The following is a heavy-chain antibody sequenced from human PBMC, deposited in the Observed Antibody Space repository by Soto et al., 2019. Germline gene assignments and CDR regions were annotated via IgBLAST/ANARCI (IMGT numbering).Heavy chain of an antibody. CDR3: ASDDGGGGMDV. CDR1: GGTFGDYG. CDR2: ILPVFRTP. J-gene: IGHJ6*02. D-gene: IGHD3-16*01. V-gene: IGHV1-69*01. Sequence: QMHLVQSGPEVRKPGSSVKVSCKASGGTFGDYGIDWVRQAPGPGLEWMGGILPVFRTPRNAQKFEGRVAPPVDEVTNTAFLELNSLRPEDTATYFCASDDGGGGMDVWGQGTTVIVSS.